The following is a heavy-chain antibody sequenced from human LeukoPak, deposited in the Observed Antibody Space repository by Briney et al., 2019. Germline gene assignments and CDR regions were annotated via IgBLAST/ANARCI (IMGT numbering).Heavy chain of an antibody. Sequence: ASVKVSCKTSEYILSDYYVHWVRQAPGEGLEWMGWINLNSGGTNYAQKFQGRVTMTRDTSISTAYMELSSLRSDDTAVYYCARSSGGSGRWGDNWFDPWGQGTPVSASS. D-gene: IGHD3-10*01. CDR2: INLNSGGT. CDR3: ARSSGGSGRWGDNWFDP. CDR1: EYILSDYY. V-gene: IGHV1-2*02. J-gene: IGHJ5*02.